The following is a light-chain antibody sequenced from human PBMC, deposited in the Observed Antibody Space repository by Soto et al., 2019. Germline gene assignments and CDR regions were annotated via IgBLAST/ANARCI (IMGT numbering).Light chain of an antibody. CDR1: SSDVGGYNY. J-gene: IGLJ1*01. V-gene: IGLV2-11*01. Sequence: QSVLTQPSSVSGSPGQSITISCTGTSSDVGGYNYVSWYRQHPGKAPKLMIYDVSKRPSGVPDRFSGSKSGNTASLTISGLQAEDEADYYCCSYAGSYTHYVFGTGTKLTVL. CDR3: CSYAGSYTHYV. CDR2: DVS.